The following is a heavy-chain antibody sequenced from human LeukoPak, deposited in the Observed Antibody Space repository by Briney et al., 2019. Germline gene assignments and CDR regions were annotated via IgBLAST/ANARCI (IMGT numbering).Heavy chain of an antibody. CDR2: ISSSGSTI. J-gene: IGHJ4*02. Sequence: TGGSLRLSCAASGFTFSSYEMNWVRQAPGKGLEWVSYISSSGSTIYYADSVKGRFTISRDNAKNSLYLQMNSLRAEDTAVYYCARASGNSAEFDYCGQGTLVTVSS. V-gene: IGHV3-48*03. CDR3: ARASGNSAEFDY. D-gene: IGHD4-23*01. CDR1: GFTFSSYE.